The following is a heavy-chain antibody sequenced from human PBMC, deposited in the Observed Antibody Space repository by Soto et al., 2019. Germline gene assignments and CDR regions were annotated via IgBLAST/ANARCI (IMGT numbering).Heavy chain of an antibody. D-gene: IGHD3-3*01. V-gene: IGHV1-18*01. CDR1: GYTFTSYG. CDR3: ARVDYDFWSGYSSIGNY. CDR2: ISAYNGNT. Sequence: ASVKVSCQASGYTFTSYGISWVRQAPGQGLEWMGWISAYNGNTNYAQKLQGRVTMTTDTSTSTAYMELRSLRSDDTAVYYCARVDYDFWSGYSSIGNYWGQGTLVTVSS. J-gene: IGHJ4*02.